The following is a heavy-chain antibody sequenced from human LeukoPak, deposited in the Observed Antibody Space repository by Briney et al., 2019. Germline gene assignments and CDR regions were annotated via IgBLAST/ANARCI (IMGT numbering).Heavy chain of an antibody. D-gene: IGHD3-22*01. J-gene: IGHJ4*02. Sequence: GGSLRLSCAASGFTFSSYAMSWVRQAPGKGLEWVSGISDSGGTTYYADSVKGRFTISRDNSKNTLYLQMNSLRAEDTAVYYCAKAAAPDYYDSRGNYFDYWGQGTLVTVSS. CDR3: AKAAAPDYYDSRGNYFDY. V-gene: IGHV3-23*01. CDR1: GFTFSSYA. CDR2: ISDSGGTT.